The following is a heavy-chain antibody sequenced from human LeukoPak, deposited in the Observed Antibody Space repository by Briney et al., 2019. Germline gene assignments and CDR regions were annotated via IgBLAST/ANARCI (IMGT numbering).Heavy chain of an antibody. V-gene: IGHV3-33*01. D-gene: IGHD3-22*01. CDR1: GFTFSSYG. CDR3: SIYDSSGSFAY. Sequence: GRSLRLSCAASGFTFSSYGMPWVRQAPGKGLEWVAVIWYDGSDKYYADSVKGRFTISRDNSKNTLYLQMSSLRAEDTAVYYCSIYDSSGSFAYWGQGTLVTVSS. CDR2: IWYDGSDK. J-gene: IGHJ4*02.